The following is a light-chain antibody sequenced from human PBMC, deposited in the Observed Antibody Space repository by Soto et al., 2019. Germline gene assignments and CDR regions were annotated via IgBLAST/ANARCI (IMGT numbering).Light chain of an antibody. V-gene: IGLV2-23*02. Sequence: QSVLTQPPSASGTPGQPITISCTGTSSDVGIYNLVSWYQHFPGKAPKLMIYEVNKRPSGVSNRFSGSKSGSTASLTISGLQADDEADYYCCSYTRSGSFVFGTGTKVTVL. CDR1: SSDVGIYNL. J-gene: IGLJ1*01. CDR3: CSYTRSGSFV. CDR2: EVN.